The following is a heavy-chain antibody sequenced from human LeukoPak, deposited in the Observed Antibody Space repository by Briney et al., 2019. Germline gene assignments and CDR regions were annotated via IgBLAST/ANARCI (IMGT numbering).Heavy chain of an antibody. CDR2: ISSSGSTI. D-gene: IGHD2-8*01. Sequence: QPGGSLRLSCAASGFTFSSYEMNWVRQAPVKGLEWVSYISSSGSTIYYADSVRGRFTISRDNAKNSLYLQMNSLRAEDTAVYYCAMYGSFFDYWGQGTLVTVSS. CDR3: AMYGSFFDY. V-gene: IGHV3-48*03. J-gene: IGHJ4*02. CDR1: GFTFSSYE.